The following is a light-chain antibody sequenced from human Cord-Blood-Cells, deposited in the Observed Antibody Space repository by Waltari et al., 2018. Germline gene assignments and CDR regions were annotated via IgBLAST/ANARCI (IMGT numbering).Light chain of an antibody. Sequence: EIVLPQSPATLSVSPGERTNLSCRASQSVSSNLAWYQQKPGQAPRLLIYGASTRATGIPARFSGSGSGTEFTLTISSLQSEDFAVYYCQQYNNWPHTFGQGTKLEIK. V-gene: IGKV3-15*01. CDR2: GAS. CDR1: QSVSSN. J-gene: IGKJ2*01. CDR3: QQYNNWPHT.